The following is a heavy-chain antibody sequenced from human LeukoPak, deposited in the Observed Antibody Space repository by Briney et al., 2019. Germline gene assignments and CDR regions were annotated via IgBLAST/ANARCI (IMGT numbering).Heavy chain of an antibody. CDR2: ISSSGSTI. Sequence: GGSLSHSCAASGFIFSSYEMIWVGQAPGKGLEWVSYISSSGSTIYYADSVKGRLTISRDNAKNSLYLQMNSLRAEDTAVYYCARDFKGYNSSSFDYWGQGTLVTVSS. V-gene: IGHV3-48*03. J-gene: IGHJ4*02. D-gene: IGHD6-6*01. CDR3: ARDFKGYNSSSFDY. CDR1: GFIFSSYE.